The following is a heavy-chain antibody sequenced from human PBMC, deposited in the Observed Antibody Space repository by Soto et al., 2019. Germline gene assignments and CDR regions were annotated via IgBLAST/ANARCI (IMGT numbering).Heavy chain of an antibody. Sequence: GGSLRLSCAASGFTFSSYWMHWFRQAPGKGLVWVARINSGGGTTTYADSVKGRFTISRDNAKNTLYLQMNGLRAEDTAIYYCARWFPYGNFDYFDYWGQGSQVTVSS. J-gene: IGHJ4*02. V-gene: IGHV3-74*01. CDR3: ARWFPYGNFDYFDY. CDR1: GFTFSSYW. D-gene: IGHD3-10*01. CDR2: INSGGGTT.